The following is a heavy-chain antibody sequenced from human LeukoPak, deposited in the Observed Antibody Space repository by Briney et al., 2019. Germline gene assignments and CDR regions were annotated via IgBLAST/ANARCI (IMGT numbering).Heavy chain of an antibody. J-gene: IGHJ4*02. D-gene: IGHD3-22*01. Sequence: GRSVRLLCAASGFTFSSYAMHWVRQAPGKGLEWVAVISYDGSNKYYADSVKGRFTISRDNSKNTLYLQMNSLRAEDTAVYYCARAEDYYDSSGSIDFDYWGQGTLVTVSS. CDR2: ISYDGSNK. CDR1: GFTFSSYA. V-gene: IGHV3-30-3*01. CDR3: ARAEDYYDSSGSIDFDY.